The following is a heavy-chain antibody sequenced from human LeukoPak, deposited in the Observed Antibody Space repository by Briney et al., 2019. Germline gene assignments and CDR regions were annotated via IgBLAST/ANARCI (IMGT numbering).Heavy chain of an antibody. CDR3: ARGGPYYYYSMDA. CDR2: INHSGST. J-gene: IGHJ6*03. V-gene: IGHV4-34*01. Sequence: SETLSLTCAVYGGSFSGYYWSWIRQPPGKGLEWIGEINHSGSTNYNPSLKSRVTISVDTSKNQFSLKLSSVTAADTAVYYCARGGPYYYYSMDAGGKGTTVTVSS. CDR1: GGSFSGYY.